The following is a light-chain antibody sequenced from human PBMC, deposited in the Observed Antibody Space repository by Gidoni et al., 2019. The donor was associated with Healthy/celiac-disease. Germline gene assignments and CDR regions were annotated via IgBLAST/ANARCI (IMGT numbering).Light chain of an antibody. Sequence: SYELTQPPSVSVSPGQTASLTCSGDKLGDKYARWYQQRPGQSPVLVIYQDTKRPSGIPERFSGSNSGNTATLTISGTQAMDEADYYCQAWDSSTVVFGGGTKLTVL. CDR2: QDT. CDR3: QAWDSSTVV. J-gene: IGLJ2*01. V-gene: IGLV3-1*01. CDR1: KLGDKY.